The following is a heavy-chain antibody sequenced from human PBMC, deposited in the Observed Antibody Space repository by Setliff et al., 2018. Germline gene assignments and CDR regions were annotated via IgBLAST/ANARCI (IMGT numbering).Heavy chain of an antibody. CDR3: AKVPGAIVVVPAAAWFDP. Sequence: GGSLRLSCAASGFTFSSYAMSWVRQAPGKGLEWVSVISGSGGSTYYADSVKGRFTISRDNSKNTLYLQMNSLRAEDTAVYYCAKVPGAIVVVPAAAWFDPWGQGTLVTVSS. CDR1: GFTFSSYA. CDR2: ISGSGGST. V-gene: IGHV3-23*01. D-gene: IGHD2-2*01. J-gene: IGHJ5*02.